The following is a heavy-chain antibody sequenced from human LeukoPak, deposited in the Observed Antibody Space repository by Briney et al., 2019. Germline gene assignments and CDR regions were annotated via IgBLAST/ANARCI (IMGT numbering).Heavy chain of an antibody. J-gene: IGHJ4*02. CDR3: ARLEGFSYFDY. D-gene: IGHD3-3*01. CDR2: IYYSGST. CDR1: GGSISSSGYS. V-gene: IGHV4-39*01. Sequence: SETLSLTCTVSGGSISSSGYSWGWIRQPPGKGLEWIGSIYYSGSTYYNPSLKSRVTVSVDTSKNQFSLKLSSVTAADTAVYYCARLEGFSYFDYWGQGTLVTVSS.